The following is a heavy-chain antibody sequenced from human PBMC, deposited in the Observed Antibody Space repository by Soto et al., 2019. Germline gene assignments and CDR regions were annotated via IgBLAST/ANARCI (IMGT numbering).Heavy chain of an antibody. CDR2: IIPIFGTA. D-gene: IGHD3-9*01. CDR1: GGTFSSYA. CDR3: ARYYDILTGPNNWFDS. Sequence: ASVKVSCKASGGTFSSYAISWVRQAPGQGLEWMGGIIPIFGTANYAQKFQGRVTITADESTSTAYMELSSLRSEDTAVYYCARYYDILTGPNNWFDSWGQGTLVTVSS. J-gene: IGHJ5*01. V-gene: IGHV1-69*13.